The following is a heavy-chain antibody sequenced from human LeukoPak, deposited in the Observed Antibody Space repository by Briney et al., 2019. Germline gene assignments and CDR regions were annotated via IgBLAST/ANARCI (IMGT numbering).Heavy chain of an antibody. J-gene: IGHJ4*02. CDR1: GFTFSSYG. Sequence: GGSLRLSCAASGFTFSSYGMHWVRQAPGKGLEWVAVISYDGSNKYYADSVKGRFTISRDNSKNTLHLQMNSLRAEDTAVYYCAKDLLGYYYDSSGDFDYWGQGTLVTVSS. CDR3: AKDLLGYYYDSSGDFDY. V-gene: IGHV3-30*18. D-gene: IGHD3-22*01. CDR2: ISYDGSNK.